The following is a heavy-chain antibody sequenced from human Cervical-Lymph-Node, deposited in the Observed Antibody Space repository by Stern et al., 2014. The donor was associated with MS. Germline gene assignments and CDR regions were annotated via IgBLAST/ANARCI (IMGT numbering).Heavy chain of an antibody. V-gene: IGHV1-18*01. CDR1: GYTFTSYG. D-gene: IGHD4-17*01. J-gene: IGHJ6*02. CDR3: ARSQGPYGDYPHYYGMDV. CDR2: ISDYNVNT. Sequence: QVQLVQSGAEVKKPGASVKVSCKASGYTFTSYGISWVRQAPGQGLEGMGWISDYNVNTNYAQKLQGRVTMTSDTSTSTAYMELRSLRSDDTAVYYCARSQGPYGDYPHYYGMDVWGQGTTVTVSS.